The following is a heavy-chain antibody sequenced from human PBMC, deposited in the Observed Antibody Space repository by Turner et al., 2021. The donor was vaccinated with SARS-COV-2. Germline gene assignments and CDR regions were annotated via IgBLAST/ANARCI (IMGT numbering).Heavy chain of an antibody. V-gene: IGHV4-39*01. Sequence: QLQLREPGPGQVMASGTLSLPRTVSGGLISSSSYYWGWLRQPPGMGLGWSVYIYYRRSTYYNPSVKSRVTISVDTSKNPFSLKLSSVTAADTAVYYCARHSPKLRGYYFNFWGRGTLVTVSS. CDR2: IYYRRST. D-gene: IGHD5-12*01. J-gene: IGHJ4*02. CDR3: ARHSPKLRGYYFNF. CDR1: GGLISSSSYY.